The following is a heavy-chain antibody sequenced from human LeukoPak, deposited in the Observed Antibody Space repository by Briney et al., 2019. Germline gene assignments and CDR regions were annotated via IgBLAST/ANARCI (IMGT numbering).Heavy chain of an antibody. D-gene: IGHD6-19*01. CDR1: GFTFSSYA. CDR2: ISYDGSNK. CDR3: ARASPQWLAGDYFGY. V-gene: IGHV3-30-3*01. J-gene: IGHJ4*02. Sequence: PGRSLRLSCAASGFTFSSYAMHWVRQAPGKGLEWVAVISYDGSNKYYADSVKGRSTISRDNSKNTLYLQMNSLRAEDTAVYYCARASPQWLAGDYFGYWGRGTLVTVSS.